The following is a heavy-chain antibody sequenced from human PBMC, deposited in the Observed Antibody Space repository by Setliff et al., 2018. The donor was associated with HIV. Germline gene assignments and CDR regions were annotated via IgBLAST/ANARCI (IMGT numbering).Heavy chain of an antibody. CDR3: ARDRVVGATLDPLDL. CDR1: GFTFINYE. Sequence: GESLTISCTASGFTFINYEMNWVRQAPGKGLEWVAYISYSGSAIHYADSVKGRFTISRDNAKNSLYLQMNSLRAEDTAVYYCARDRVVGATLDPLDLWGQGTMVTVSS. CDR2: ISYSGSAI. D-gene: IGHD1-26*01. V-gene: IGHV3-48*03. J-gene: IGHJ3*01.